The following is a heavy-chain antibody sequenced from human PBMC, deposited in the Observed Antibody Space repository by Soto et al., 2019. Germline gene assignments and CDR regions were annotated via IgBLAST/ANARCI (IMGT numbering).Heavy chain of an antibody. CDR3: ARQSVDTAMAPGY. D-gene: IGHD5-18*01. CDR1: GYSFTSYW. V-gene: IGHV5-10-1*01. CDR2: IDPSDSYT. J-gene: IGHJ4*02. Sequence: PGESLKISCKGSGYSFTSYWISWVRQMPGKGLEWMGRIDPSDSYTNYSPSFQGHVTISADKSISTDYLQWSSLKASDTAMYYCARQSVDTAMAPGYWGQGTLVTVSS.